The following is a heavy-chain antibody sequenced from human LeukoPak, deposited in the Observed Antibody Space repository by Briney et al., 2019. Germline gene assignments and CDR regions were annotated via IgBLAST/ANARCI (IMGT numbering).Heavy chain of an antibody. CDR3: FGIGVDPMGKTVFDM. CDR1: GGSLSGYY. Sequence: SETLFPTCAVYGGSLSGYYCSWNRQPPGKGLEWIGAINHRETTNYNAPLKSRVTISPDTSKNQFSLNLSSVTAADTAVYYCFGIGVDPMGKTVFDMWGQGTLVTVSS. J-gene: IGHJ3*02. CDR2: INHRETT. D-gene: IGHD3-22*01. V-gene: IGHV4-34*01.